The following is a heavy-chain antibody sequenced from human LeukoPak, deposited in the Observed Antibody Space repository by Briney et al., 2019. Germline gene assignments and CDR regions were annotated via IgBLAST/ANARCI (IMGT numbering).Heavy chain of an antibody. D-gene: IGHD6-13*01. J-gene: IGHJ4*02. Sequence: GSLRLSCAASGFTFSSYSMNWVRQAPGKGLEWVSSISSSSSYIYYADSVKGRFTISRDNAKNSLYLQMNSLRAEDTAVYYCARDRGSSSPSADLDYWGQGTLVTVSS. CDR2: ISSSSSYI. CDR3: ARDRGSSSPSADLDY. V-gene: IGHV3-21*01. CDR1: GFTFSSYS.